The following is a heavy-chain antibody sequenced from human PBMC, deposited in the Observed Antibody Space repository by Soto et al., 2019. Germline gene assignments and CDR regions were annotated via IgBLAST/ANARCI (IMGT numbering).Heavy chain of an antibody. D-gene: IGHD3-3*01. Sequence: ASVKVSCKASGYTFTSYGISWVRQAPGQGLEWMGWISAYNGNTNYAQKLQGRVTMTTDTSTSTAYMELRSLRSDDTAVYYCARTESITIFGVARRYYYFDYWGQGTLVTVS. V-gene: IGHV1-18*01. J-gene: IGHJ4*02. CDR3: ARTESITIFGVARRYYYFDY. CDR2: ISAYNGNT. CDR1: GYTFTSYG.